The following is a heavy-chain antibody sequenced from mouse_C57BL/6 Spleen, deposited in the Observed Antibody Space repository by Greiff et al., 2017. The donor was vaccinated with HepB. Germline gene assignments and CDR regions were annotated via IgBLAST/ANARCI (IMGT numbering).Heavy chain of an antibody. J-gene: IGHJ2*01. CDR2: IYPGDGDT. V-gene: IGHV1-82*01. Sequence: QVQLKQSGPELVKPGASVKISCKASGYAFSSSWMNWVKQRPGKGLEWIGRIYPGDGDTNYNGKFKGKATLTADKSSSTAYMQLSSLTSEDSAVYFCAREDDYDEVRFDYWGQGTTLTVSS. CDR1: GYAFSSSW. D-gene: IGHD2-4*01. CDR3: AREDDYDEVRFDY.